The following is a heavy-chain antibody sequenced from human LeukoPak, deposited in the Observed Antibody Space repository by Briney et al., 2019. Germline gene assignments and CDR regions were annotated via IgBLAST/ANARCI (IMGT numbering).Heavy chain of an antibody. CDR3: AKDRASGWYQEYFQH. Sequence: PGGSLRLSCAASGFTFSSYAMSWVRQAPGKGLEWVSAISGSGGSTYYADSVKGRFTISRDNSKNTLYLQMNSLRAEDTAVYYCAKDRASGWYQEYFQHWGQGTLVTVSS. CDR1: GFTFSSYA. D-gene: IGHD6-19*01. J-gene: IGHJ1*01. V-gene: IGHV3-23*01. CDR2: ISGSGGST.